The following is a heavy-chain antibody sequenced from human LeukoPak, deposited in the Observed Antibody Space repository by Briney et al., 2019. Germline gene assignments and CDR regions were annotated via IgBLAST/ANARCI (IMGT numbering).Heavy chain of an antibody. CDR2: IYSGGST. CDR1: GFTVSSNY. D-gene: IGHD1-26*01. CDR3: AKGLYGGNFDY. V-gene: IGHV3-53*01. Sequence: GGSLRLSCAASGFTVSSNYMSWVRQAPGKGLEWVSVIYSGGSTYYADSVKGRFTISRDISKNTLYLQMNSLRAEDTAVYYCAKGLYGGNFDYWGQGTLVTVSS. J-gene: IGHJ4*02.